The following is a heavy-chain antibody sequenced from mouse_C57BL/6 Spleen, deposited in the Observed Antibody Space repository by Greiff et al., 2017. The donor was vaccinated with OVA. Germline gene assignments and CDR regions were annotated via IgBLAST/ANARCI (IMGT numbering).Heavy chain of an antibody. D-gene: IGHD1-1*01. CDR3: ARSHYYGSSYGDAMDY. Sequence: VQLQQSGPELVKPGASVKIPCKASGYTFTDYNMDWVKQSHGKSLEWIGDINPNNGGTIYNQKFKGKATLTVDKSSSTAYMELRSLTSEDTAVYYCARSHYYGSSYGDAMDYWGQGTSVTVSS. J-gene: IGHJ4*01. CDR1: GYTFTDYN. CDR2: INPNNGGT. V-gene: IGHV1-18*01.